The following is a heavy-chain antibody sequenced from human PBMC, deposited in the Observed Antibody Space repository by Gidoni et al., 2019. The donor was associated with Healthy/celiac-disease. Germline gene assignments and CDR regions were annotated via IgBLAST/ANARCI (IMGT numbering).Heavy chain of an antibody. J-gene: IGHJ5*02. D-gene: IGHD2-8*01. Sequence: QVQLQESGPGLVKPSETLSLTCTVSGYSISSGYYWGWIRQPPGKGLEWIGSIYHSGSTYYNPSLKSRVTISVDTSKNQFSLKLSSVTAADTAVYYCARDFILRARRGWFDPWGQGTLVTVSS. CDR1: GYSISSGYY. V-gene: IGHV4-38-2*02. CDR2: IYHSGST. CDR3: ARDFILRARRGWFDP.